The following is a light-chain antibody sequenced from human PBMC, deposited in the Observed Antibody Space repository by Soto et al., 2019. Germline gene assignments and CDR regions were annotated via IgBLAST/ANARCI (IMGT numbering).Light chain of an antibody. Sequence: DIQMTQSPSSLSASVGDRVTITCRASQSIASYFNWYQQKPGRAPKLLISVASSLQSGVPSRFSGSGSGTDFTLTISSLQPEDFATYYCQQSSSTPWTFGQGTKVDIK. CDR2: VAS. CDR3: QQSSSTPWT. J-gene: IGKJ1*01. CDR1: QSIASY. V-gene: IGKV1-39*01.